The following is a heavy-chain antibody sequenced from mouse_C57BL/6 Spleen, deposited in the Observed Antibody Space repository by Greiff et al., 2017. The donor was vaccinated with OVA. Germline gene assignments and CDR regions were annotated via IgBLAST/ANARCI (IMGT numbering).Heavy chain of an antibody. CDR2: IYPRDGST. CDR1: GYTFTDHT. CDR3: ARVYYYGSSTYYAMDY. J-gene: IGHJ4*01. D-gene: IGHD1-1*01. Sequence: QVQLQQSDAELVKPGASVKISCKVSGYTFTDHTIHWMKQRPEQGLEWIGYIYPRDGSTKYNEKFKGKATLTADKSSSTAYMQLNSLTSEDSAVYFCARVYYYGSSTYYAMDYWGQGTSVTVSS. V-gene: IGHV1-78*01.